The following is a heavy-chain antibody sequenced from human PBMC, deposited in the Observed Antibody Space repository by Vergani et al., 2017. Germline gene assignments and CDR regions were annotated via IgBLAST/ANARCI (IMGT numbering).Heavy chain of an antibody. CDR1: GYTFTGYY. CDR2: IIPHSGGT. V-gene: IGHV1-2*02. Sequence: QVQLLQSGAEVKKPGASVKVSCKASGYTFTGYYLHWVRQAPGQGLEWMGLIIPHSGGTQYAQKFQGRITMTRDTSINTAYMDLSRLTSDDTAVYYCTRVGPRSSPFYYMDVWGKGTAVTVSS. CDR3: TRVGPRSSPFYYMDV. J-gene: IGHJ6*03.